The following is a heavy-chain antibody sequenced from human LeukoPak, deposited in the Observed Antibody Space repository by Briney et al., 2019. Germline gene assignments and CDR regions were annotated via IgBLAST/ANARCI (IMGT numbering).Heavy chain of an antibody. CDR2: IYRSGST. Sequence: SETLSLTCAVSGYSISSGYYWGWIRQPPGKGPEWIGTIYRSGSTYYNNPSLKSRVTISVDTSKNQFSLKLSSVTAADTAVYYCARGATTAFHFDYWGQGTLVTVCS. V-gene: IGHV4-38-2*01. CDR3: ARGATTAFHFDY. CDR1: GYSISSGYY. D-gene: IGHD1-26*01. J-gene: IGHJ4*02.